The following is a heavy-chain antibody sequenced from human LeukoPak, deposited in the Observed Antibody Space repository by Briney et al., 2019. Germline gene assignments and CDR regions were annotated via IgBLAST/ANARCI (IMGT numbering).Heavy chain of an antibody. V-gene: IGHV3-49*04. D-gene: IGHD3-3*01. Sequence: GRSLRLSCTASGFTFGDYAMSWVRQAPGKGLEWVGFIRSKAYGGTTEYAASVKGRFTISRDDSKSIAYLQMNSLKNEDTAVYYCTRDRISVLRFLEWLSPDYGMDVWGQENTLTVSS. CDR1: GFTFGDYA. CDR3: TRDRISVLRFLEWLSPDYGMDV. CDR2: IRSKAYGGTT. J-gene: IGHJ6*02.